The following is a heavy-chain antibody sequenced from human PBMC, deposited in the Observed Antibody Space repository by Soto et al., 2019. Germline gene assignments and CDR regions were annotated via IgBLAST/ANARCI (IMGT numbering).Heavy chain of an antibody. Sequence: SLTCTVSGDSFSSYYWNWIRQPAGKGLEWIGRIYSSGYSDYTPSLKSRVTMSVDTSNNQFTLRVNSVTAADTAVYYCVRMGYGTTDRSGYYLVDSWGQGTLVTVSS. CDR3: VRMGYGTTDRSGYYLVDS. V-gene: IGHV4-4*07. J-gene: IGHJ5*01. CDR1: GDSFSSYY. CDR2: IYSSGYS. D-gene: IGHD3-22*01.